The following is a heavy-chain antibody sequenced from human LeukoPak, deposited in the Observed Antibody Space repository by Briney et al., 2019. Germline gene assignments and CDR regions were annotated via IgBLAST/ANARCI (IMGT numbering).Heavy chain of an antibody. Sequence: ASVKVSCKVSGYTLTELSMHWVRQAPGKGLEWMGGFDPEDGETIYAQKFQGRVTMTRDTSISTAYMELSRLRSDDTAVYYCASRYYYDSSEPPNLYYFDYWGQGTLVTVSS. D-gene: IGHD3-22*01. CDR3: ASRYYYDSSEPPNLYYFDY. CDR1: GYTLTELS. V-gene: IGHV1-24*01. CDR2: FDPEDGET. J-gene: IGHJ4*02.